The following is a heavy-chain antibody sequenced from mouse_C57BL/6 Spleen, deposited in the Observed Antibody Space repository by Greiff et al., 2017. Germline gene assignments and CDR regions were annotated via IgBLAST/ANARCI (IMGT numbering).Heavy chain of an antibody. D-gene: IGHD1-1*01. CDR1: GFSLTSYG. V-gene: IGHV2-6*01. CDR2: IWGVGST. Sequence: VMLVESGPGLVAPSQSLSITCTVSGFSLTSYGVDWVRQSPGKGLEWLGVIWGVGSTNYNSALKSRLSISKDNSKSQVFLKMNSLQTDDTAMYYCAVYYYGSSGAMDYWGQGTSVTVSS. CDR3: AVYYYGSSGAMDY. J-gene: IGHJ4*01.